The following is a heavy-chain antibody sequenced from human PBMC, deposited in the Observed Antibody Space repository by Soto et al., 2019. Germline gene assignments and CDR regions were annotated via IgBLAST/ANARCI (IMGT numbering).Heavy chain of an antibody. CDR2: ISYDGNNK. J-gene: IGHJ4*02. CDR1: GFTFSGYG. CDR3: ANGLPSDSAPSFDY. D-gene: IGHD6-25*01. Sequence: QVQLVESGGGVVQPGRSLRLSCAASGFTFSGYGMHWVRQAPGKGPAWVAAISYDGNNKYYADSVKGRFIISRDNSKNSLYLQMDSLSAEDTAVYYCANGLPSDSAPSFDYWGQGTLVTVSS. V-gene: IGHV3-30*18.